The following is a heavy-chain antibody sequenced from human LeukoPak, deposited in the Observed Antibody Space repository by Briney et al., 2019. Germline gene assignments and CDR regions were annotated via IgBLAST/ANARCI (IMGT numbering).Heavy chain of an antibody. J-gene: IGHJ3*02. CDR2: INWNGGST. CDR3: ARGGLYSGSYVVPFDI. V-gene: IGHV3-20*04. Sequence: GGSLRLSCAASGFTFSSYSMNWVRQAPGKGLEWVSGINWNGGSTGYADSVKGRFTISRDNAKNSLYLQMNSLRAEDPALYYCARGGLYSGSYVVPFDIWGQGKMVTVSS. D-gene: IGHD1-26*01. CDR1: GFTFSSYS.